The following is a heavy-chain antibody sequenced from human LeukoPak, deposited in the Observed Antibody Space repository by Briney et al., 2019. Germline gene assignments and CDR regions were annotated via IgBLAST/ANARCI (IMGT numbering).Heavy chain of an antibody. V-gene: IGHV3-53*01. CDR2: IYANSAT. D-gene: IGHD3-9*01. CDR3: ARGVRDTYNILTNYGDAFDI. CDR1: GFSVTGNY. J-gene: IGHJ3*02. Sequence: GGSLRLSCAASGFSVTGNYFSWVRQAPGRGLEWVSVIYANSATAYADSVKGCFTISRDNSKNTLYLQMSSLRAEDTAVYYCARGVRDTYNILTNYGDAFDIWGQGTVVIVSS.